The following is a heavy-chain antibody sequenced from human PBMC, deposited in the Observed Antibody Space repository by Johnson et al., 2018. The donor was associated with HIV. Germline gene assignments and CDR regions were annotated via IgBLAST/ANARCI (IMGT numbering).Heavy chain of an antibody. CDR2: ISGSGSTI. Sequence: VQLVESGGGLVQPGGSLRLSCAASGFTFSSYAMSWVRQAPGKGLEWVSAISGSGSTIYYADSVKGRFTISRDNAKNSLYLQMNSLRAEDTALYYCARDLGYYYDSSGHDAFDIWGQGTMVTVSS. D-gene: IGHD3-22*01. J-gene: IGHJ3*02. CDR3: ARDLGYYYDSSGHDAFDI. V-gene: IGHV3-23*04. CDR1: GFTFSSYA.